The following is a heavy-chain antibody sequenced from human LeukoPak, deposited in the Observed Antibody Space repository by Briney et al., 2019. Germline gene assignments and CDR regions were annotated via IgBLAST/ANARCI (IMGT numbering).Heavy chain of an antibody. D-gene: IGHD6-19*01. CDR3: ARVSGWYNAFDI. V-gene: IGHV3-48*03. J-gene: IGHJ3*02. CDR1: GVSFSSYE. CDR2: ISSSGSTI. Sequence: PGGSLRLSCAASGVSFSSYEMNWVRQAPGQGLEWVSYISSSGSTIYYADSVKGRFTISRDNAKNSLYLQMNSLRAEDTAVYYCARVSGWYNAFDIWGLGTMVTVSS.